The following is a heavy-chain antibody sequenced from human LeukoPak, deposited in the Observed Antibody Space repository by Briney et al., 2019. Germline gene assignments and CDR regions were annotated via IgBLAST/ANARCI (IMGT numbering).Heavy chain of an antibody. CDR3: ARTGSTVTMLYPFDH. J-gene: IGHJ4*02. D-gene: IGHD4-17*01. CDR1: GGSISSYY. Sequence: SETLSLTCTVSGGSISSYYWSWVRHPPGKGLEWIGYIHYIGSTNYNPSLKNRVTISVDTSKNQFSLKLSSVTAADTAVYYCARTGSTVTMLYPFDHWGQGTLVTVSS. CDR2: IHYIGST. V-gene: IGHV4-59*01.